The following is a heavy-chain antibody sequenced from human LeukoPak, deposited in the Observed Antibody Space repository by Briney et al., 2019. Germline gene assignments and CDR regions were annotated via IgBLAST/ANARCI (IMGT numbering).Heavy chain of an antibody. CDR2: IWADGSGE. Sequence: GGSLRLSCAASGFTFSAFAMHWVRQAPGKGLEWVAVIWADGSGEYYGESVKGRFTISRSNSRDTLYLQMNDLRAEDTALYYCARESGAGGDFDHWGQGTLVTVSS. J-gene: IGHJ4*02. CDR3: ARESGAGGDFDH. CDR1: GFTFSAFA. V-gene: IGHV3-33*01. D-gene: IGHD2-21*01.